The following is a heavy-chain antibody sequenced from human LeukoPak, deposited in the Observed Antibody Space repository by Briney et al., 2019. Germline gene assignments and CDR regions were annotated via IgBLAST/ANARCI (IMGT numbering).Heavy chain of an antibody. CDR3: ARDLGDYWSGFRSYFFDY. CDR2: VNDSGGT. V-gene: IGHV4-34*01. Sequence: PSETLSLTCAVYIDSFTNYYWNWIRQTPGKGLEWIGEVNDSGGTNINPSLRSRVILSVDTSKNQFSLKLSSVTAADTAVYYCARDLGDYWSGFRSYFFDYWGQGTLVTVSS. D-gene: IGHD3-3*01. CDR1: IDSFTNYY. J-gene: IGHJ4*02.